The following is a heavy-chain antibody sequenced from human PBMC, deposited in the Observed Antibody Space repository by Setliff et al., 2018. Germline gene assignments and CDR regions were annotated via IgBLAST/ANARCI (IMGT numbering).Heavy chain of an antibody. Sequence: SETLSLTCAVSGFSISSGYYWGWIRQPPGKGLEWIVKIHHSGKAYYNPSLKSRVTMSVDTSKNHVSLKLSSVTAADTAVYYCARAHTWSLPNDNSGYPGWFDPWGQGTLVTVSS. D-gene: IGHD3-22*01. J-gene: IGHJ5*02. V-gene: IGHV4-38-2*01. CDR2: IHHSGKA. CDR1: GFSISSGYY. CDR3: ARAHTWSLPNDNSGYPGWFDP.